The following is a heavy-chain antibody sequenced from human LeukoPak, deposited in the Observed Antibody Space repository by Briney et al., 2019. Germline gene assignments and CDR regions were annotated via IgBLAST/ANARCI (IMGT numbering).Heavy chain of an antibody. D-gene: IGHD7-27*01. CDR2: INWNSGTR. V-gene: IGHV3-9*01. CDR1: GFTFDDYA. Sequence: GGSLRLSCAASGFTFDDYAMHWVRQAPGKGLEWLSGINWNSGTRGYADSVKGRFTISRDNAKNSLYLQMNSLRPDDTAFYYCAKATGDWYFDLWGRGTLVTVSS. CDR3: AKATGDWYFDL. J-gene: IGHJ2*01.